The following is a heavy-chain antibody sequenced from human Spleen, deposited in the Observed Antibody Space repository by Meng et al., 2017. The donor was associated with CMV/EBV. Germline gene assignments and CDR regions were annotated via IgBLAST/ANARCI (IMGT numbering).Heavy chain of an antibody. D-gene: IGHD2-15*01. V-gene: IGHV3-21*01. CDR1: GFTFSSYS. CDR3: ARVEALGAFDI. J-gene: IGHJ3*02. Sequence: GVLKISCAASGFTFSSYSMNWVRQAPGKGLEWVSSISSSSSYIYYADSVKGRFTISRDNAKNSLYLQMNSLRAEDTAVYYCARVEALGAFDIWGQGTMVTVSS. CDR2: ISSSSSYI.